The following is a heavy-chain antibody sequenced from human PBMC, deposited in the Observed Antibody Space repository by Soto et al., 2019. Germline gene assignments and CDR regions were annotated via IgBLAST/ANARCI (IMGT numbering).Heavy chain of an antibody. CDR2: IYHSGST. CDR3: ARAGDYPLTGAFDV. D-gene: IGHD4-17*01. Sequence: QVQLQESGPGLVKPSGTLSLTCAVSGGSISSNNWWSWVRQPPGKGLEWFGEIYHSGSTNYNPSLKSRVTISVDKSKNECALKLGSVTAADTAMYYCARAGDYPLTGAFDVWGQGTMVTVSS. V-gene: IGHV4-4*02. J-gene: IGHJ3*01. CDR1: GGSISSNNW.